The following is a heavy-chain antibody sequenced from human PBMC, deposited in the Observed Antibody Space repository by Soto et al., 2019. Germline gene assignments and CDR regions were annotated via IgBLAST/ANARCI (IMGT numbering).Heavy chain of an antibody. Sequence: GGSLRLSCAASGFTFSSYGMHWVRQAPGKGLEWVAVISYDGSNKYYADSVKGRFTISRDNSKNTLYLQMNSLRAEDTAVYYCAKDLGSRYSNYYYYYGMDVWGQGTTVTVSS. CDR3: AKDLGSRYSNYYYYYGMDV. D-gene: IGHD4-4*01. V-gene: IGHV3-30*18. CDR1: GFTFSSYG. J-gene: IGHJ6*02. CDR2: ISYDGSNK.